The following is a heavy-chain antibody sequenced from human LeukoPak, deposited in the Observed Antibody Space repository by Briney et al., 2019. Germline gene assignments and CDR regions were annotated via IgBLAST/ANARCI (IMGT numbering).Heavy chain of an antibody. J-gene: IGHJ4*02. CDR1: GFTFSSYG. CDR2: IWYDASNK. V-gene: IGHV3-33*01. Sequence: PGGSLRLSCAASGFTFSSYGMHWVRRAPGKGLEWVAVIWYDASNKYYADSVKGRFTISKDNSKNTLYLQMNSLRAEDTAVYYCARDRTVTHLDYWGQGTLVTVSS. CDR3: ARDRTVTHLDY. D-gene: IGHD2-21*02.